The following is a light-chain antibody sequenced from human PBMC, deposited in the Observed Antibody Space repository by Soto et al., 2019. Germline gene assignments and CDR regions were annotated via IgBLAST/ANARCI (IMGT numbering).Light chain of an antibody. CDR2: GAS. V-gene: IGKV3-15*01. Sequence: EIGWTRSPGTVPVAPCGRATLSCRASQTGSRNLAWYQQKPGQAPRLLIYGASTRAPGIPARFSGSGSGTEFTLTISSLQSEDYAVYYCHQYNNWPPWTFGQGTKVDIK. J-gene: IGKJ1*01. CDR1: QTGSRN. CDR3: HQYNNWPPWT.